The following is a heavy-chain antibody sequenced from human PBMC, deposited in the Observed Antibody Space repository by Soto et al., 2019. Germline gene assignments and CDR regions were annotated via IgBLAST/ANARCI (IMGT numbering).Heavy chain of an antibody. CDR3: ARDKWGVVVAATLQRYYYYGMDV. V-gene: IGHV1-69*13. CDR2: IIPIFGTA. D-gene: IGHD2-15*01. Sequence: SVKVSCKASGGTFSSYAISWVRQAPGQGLEWMGGIIPIFGTANYAQKFQGRVTITADESTSTAYMELSSLRSEDTAVYYCARDKWGVVVAATLQRYYYYGMDVWGQGTTVTVSS. CDR1: GGTFSSYA. J-gene: IGHJ6*02.